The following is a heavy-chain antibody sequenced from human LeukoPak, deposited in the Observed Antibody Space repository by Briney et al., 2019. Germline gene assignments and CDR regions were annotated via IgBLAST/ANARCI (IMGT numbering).Heavy chain of an antibody. Sequence: ASVKVSRKASGGTFSSYAISWVRQAPGQGLEWMGGIIPIFGTANYAQKFQGRVTITADESTSTAYMELSSLRSEDTAVYYCARFRSSGYYGGAFDIWGQGTMVTVSS. CDR2: IIPIFGTA. J-gene: IGHJ3*02. CDR1: GGTFSSYA. V-gene: IGHV1-69*13. CDR3: ARFRSSGYYGGAFDI. D-gene: IGHD3-22*01.